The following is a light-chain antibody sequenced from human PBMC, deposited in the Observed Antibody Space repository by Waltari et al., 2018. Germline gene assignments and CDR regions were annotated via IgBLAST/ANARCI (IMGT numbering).Light chain of an antibody. CDR1: QSVFYRSDNKNY. Sequence: DIVMTLSPDSLAVSLGGRATIDCKSSQSVFYRSDNKNYLAWYQHKPGQPPKLLFYWASTRESGVPDRFSASGSGTDFTLTINNLQAEDVAVYYCQQYYRSRTFGQGTKVEIK. CDR3: QQYYRSRT. CDR2: WAS. J-gene: IGKJ1*01. V-gene: IGKV4-1*01.